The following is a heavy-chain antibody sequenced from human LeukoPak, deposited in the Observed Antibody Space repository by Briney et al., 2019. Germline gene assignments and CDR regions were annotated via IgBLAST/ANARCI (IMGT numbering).Heavy chain of an antibody. CDR1: GSIFTSYW. V-gene: IGHV5-51*01. D-gene: IGHD1-26*01. Sequence: GASLQISCEGSGSIFTSYWIGWGRQLPGKGLEGMGIIYPGDSDTRYSPSFQGQVTISADKSISTAYLQWSSLKASDTAMYYCARHYLRGSYAKFDYWGQGTLVTVSS. J-gene: IGHJ4*02. CDR2: IYPGDSDT. CDR3: ARHYLRGSYAKFDY.